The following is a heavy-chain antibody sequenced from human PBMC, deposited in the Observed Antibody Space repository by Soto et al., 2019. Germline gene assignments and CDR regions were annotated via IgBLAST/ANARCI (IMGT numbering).Heavy chain of an antibody. V-gene: IGHV5-51*01. CDR3: ARLNGDSPLGYYYYMYV. D-gene: IGHD4-17*01. CDR2: IYPGDSDT. Sequence: PGESLKISWKGSGYSFTSYWIGWVRQMPGKGLEWMGIIYPGDSDTRYSPSFQGQVTISADKSISTAYLQWSSLKASDTAMYYCARLNGDSPLGYYYYMYVWGQGTTLTVSS. J-gene: IGHJ6*03. CDR1: GYSFTSYW.